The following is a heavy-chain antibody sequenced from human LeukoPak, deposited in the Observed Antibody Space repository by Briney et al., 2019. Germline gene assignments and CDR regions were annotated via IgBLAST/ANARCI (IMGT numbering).Heavy chain of an antibody. V-gene: IGHV1-69*05. CDR2: IIPIFGTA. J-gene: IGHJ4*02. D-gene: IGHD3-3*01. Sequence: GASVKVSCKASGYTFTGYYMHWVRQAPGQGLEWMGRIIPIFGTANYAQKFQGRVTITTDESTSTAYMELSSLRSEDTAVYYCASGTIFGVVTDGGQWGQGTLVTVSS. CDR1: GYTFTGYY. CDR3: ASGTIFGVVTDGGQ.